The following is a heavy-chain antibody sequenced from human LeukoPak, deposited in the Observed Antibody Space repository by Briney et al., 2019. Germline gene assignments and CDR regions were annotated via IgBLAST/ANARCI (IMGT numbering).Heavy chain of an antibody. D-gene: IGHD6-19*01. J-gene: IGHJ3*02. V-gene: IGHV3-7*01. CDR2: IKQDGSEK. CDR3: ARNEPGIAVAAVDAFDI. CDR1: GFTFSSYW. Sequence: GGSLRLSCAASGFTFSSYWMSWVRQAPGKGVECVANIKQDGSEKYYVDSVKGRFTISRDNAKNSLYLQMNSLRAEDTAVYYCARNEPGIAVAAVDAFDIWGKGTMVTVSS.